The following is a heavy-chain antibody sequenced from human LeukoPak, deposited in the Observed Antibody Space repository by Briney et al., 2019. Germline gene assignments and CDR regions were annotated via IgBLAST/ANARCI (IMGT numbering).Heavy chain of an antibody. CDR3: ARCPRVATICLGCSGPQVGHFDY. D-gene: IGHD5-12*01. CDR1: GYTFTSYD. Sequence: ASVKVSCKASGYTFTSYDINWVRQATGQGLEWMGWMNPNSGNTGYAQKFQGRVTITRNTSISTAYMELSSLRSEDTAVYYCARCPRVATICLGCSGPQVGHFDYWGQGTLVTVSS. V-gene: IGHV1-8*03. J-gene: IGHJ4*02. CDR2: MNPNSGNT.